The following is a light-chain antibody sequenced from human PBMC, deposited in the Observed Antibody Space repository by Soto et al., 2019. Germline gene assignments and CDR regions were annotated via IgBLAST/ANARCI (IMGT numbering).Light chain of an antibody. CDR2: DVS. V-gene: IGLV2-14*01. CDR1: SSDVGGYNY. CDR3: SSYTSDTTYV. J-gene: IGLJ1*01. Sequence: QSVLTQPASVSGSPGQSITISCTGTSSDVGGYNYVSWYQQRPGKAPKLMIYDVSNRPSGVSNRFSGSKSGNTASLTISGLQAEDEADYYCSSYTSDTTYVFGTGTKSP.